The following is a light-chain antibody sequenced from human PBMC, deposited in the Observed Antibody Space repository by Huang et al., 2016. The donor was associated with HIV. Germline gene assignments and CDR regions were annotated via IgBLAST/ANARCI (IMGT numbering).Light chain of an antibody. CDR2: DAS. Sequence: EIVLTQSPATLSFFPGQRVSLSFSASQNINTHLAWYQQRPGQPPRLLIYDASSRVPCVAARFSGSGSGTDFTLTISSLESEDFATYYCQQRVNGLTFGGGTKV. CDR1: QNINTH. V-gene: IGKV3-11*01. J-gene: IGKJ4*01. CDR3: QQRVNGLT.